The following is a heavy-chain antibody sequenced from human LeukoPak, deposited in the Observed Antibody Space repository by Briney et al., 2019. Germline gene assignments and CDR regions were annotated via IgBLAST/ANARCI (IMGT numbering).Heavy chain of an antibody. D-gene: IGHD6-19*01. CDR2: IYYSGST. Sequence: PSETLSLTCTVAGGSISSSSYYWAWIRQPPGKGLEWIGSIYYSGSTYYNPSLKSRVTISVDTSNNQFSLKLSSVTAADTAVYYCARGIAVAGTGSYCGQGTLVTVSS. V-gene: IGHV4-39*01. CDR1: GGSISSSSYY. CDR3: ARGIAVAGTGSY. J-gene: IGHJ4*02.